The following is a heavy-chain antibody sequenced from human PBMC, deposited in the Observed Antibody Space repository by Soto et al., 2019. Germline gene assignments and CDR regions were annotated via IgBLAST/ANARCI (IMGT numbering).Heavy chain of an antibody. J-gene: IGHJ4*02. CDR3: ARENWFFDY. CDR2: INPDGSGE. Sequence: GGSLRLSWAASGFSFENYWMGWVLQAPGKGLEWVANINPDGSGEYYLDSVKGRFTISRDNAKNSVYLQMNSLVGDDTAVYYCARENWFFDYWGQGTPVTVSS. D-gene: IGHD3-10*01. CDR1: GFSFENYW. V-gene: IGHV3-7*01.